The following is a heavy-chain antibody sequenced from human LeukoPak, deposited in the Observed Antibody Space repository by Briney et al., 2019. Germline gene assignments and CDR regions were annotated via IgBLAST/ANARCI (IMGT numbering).Heavy chain of an antibody. CDR3: AREDSSGYSYFDY. Sequence: SETLSLTCTVSGGSISSYYWSWIRQPPGKGLEWIGYIYYSGSTNYNPSLKSRVTISEDTSKNQFSLKLSSVTAADTAVYYCAREDSSGYSYFDYWGQGTLVTVSS. CDR1: GGSISSYY. V-gene: IGHV4-59*01. CDR2: IYYSGST. D-gene: IGHD3-22*01. J-gene: IGHJ4*02.